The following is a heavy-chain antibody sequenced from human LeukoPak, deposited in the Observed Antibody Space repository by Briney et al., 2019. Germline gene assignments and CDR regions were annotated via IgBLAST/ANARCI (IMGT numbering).Heavy chain of an antibody. J-gene: IGHJ4*02. D-gene: IGHD3-10*01. Sequence: GGSLRLSCAASGFTFSSYGMSWVRQAPGKGLEWVSDISGSGGSTYYADSVKGRFTISRDNSKNTLYLQMNSLRAEETAVYYCAKKRGSGSYLPVDYWGQGTLVTVSS. V-gene: IGHV3-23*01. CDR1: GFTFSSYG. CDR2: ISGSGGST. CDR3: AKKRGSGSYLPVDY.